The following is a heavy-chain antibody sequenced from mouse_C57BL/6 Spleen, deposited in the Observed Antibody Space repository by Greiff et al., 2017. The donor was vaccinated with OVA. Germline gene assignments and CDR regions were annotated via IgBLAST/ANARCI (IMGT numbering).Heavy chain of an antibody. D-gene: IGHD1-1*01. CDR2: IWSGGST. V-gene: IGHV2-2*01. Sequence: VQLQQSGPGLVQPSQSLSITCTASGFSLTSYGVHWVRQSPGKGLEWLGVIWSGGSTDYNAAFISRLSISKDNSKSQVFFKMNSLQADDTAIYYCARVYYYGSSPFYYAMDYWGQGTSVTVSS. J-gene: IGHJ4*01. CDR1: GFSLTSYG. CDR3: ARVYYYGSSPFYYAMDY.